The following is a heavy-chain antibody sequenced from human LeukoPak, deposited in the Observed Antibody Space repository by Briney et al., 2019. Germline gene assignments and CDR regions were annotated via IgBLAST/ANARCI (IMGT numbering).Heavy chain of an antibody. CDR2: ISSSGSTI. Sequence: GGSLRLSCAASGFTFRDYYMSWLRQAPGKGLEWVSYISSSGSTIYYADSVKGRFTISRDNAKNSLYLQMNSLSAEDTAVYYCARDGCSGGSCPPTFYYYYYYMDVWGKGTTVTVSS. CDR1: GFTFRDYY. CDR3: ARDGCSGGSCPPTFYYYYYYMDV. V-gene: IGHV3-11*04. J-gene: IGHJ6*03. D-gene: IGHD2-15*01.